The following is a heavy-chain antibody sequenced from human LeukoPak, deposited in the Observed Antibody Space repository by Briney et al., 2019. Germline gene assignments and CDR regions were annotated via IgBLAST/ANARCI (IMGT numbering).Heavy chain of an antibody. V-gene: IGHV4-59*01. CDR3: ARGRSNYYGMDV. Sequence: PSETLSLTCAVSDGSINSYYWNWIRRPPGKGLEWIGYIYYNGNTNYSPSLKSRVTMSVDTSKNLFSLKVSSVTAADTAVYYCARGRSNYYGMDVWGQGTTVTVS. D-gene: IGHD1-26*01. CDR1: DGSINSYY. CDR2: IYYNGNT. J-gene: IGHJ6*02.